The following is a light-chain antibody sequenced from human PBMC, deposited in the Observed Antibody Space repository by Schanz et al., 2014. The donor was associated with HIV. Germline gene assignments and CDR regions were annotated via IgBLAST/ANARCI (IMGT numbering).Light chain of an antibody. CDR2: WAS. V-gene: IGKV4-1*01. Sequence: DIVMTQSPDSLAVSLGERATINCKSSQSVLYSSNNKNYLAWYQQKPGQPPNLLIYWASTRQSGVPDRFSGSGSGTDFSLTIGGLQAEDVAVYYCQQYYGNRPTFGQGTKVEIK. CDR3: QQYYGNRPT. CDR1: QSVLYSSNNKNY. J-gene: IGKJ1*01.